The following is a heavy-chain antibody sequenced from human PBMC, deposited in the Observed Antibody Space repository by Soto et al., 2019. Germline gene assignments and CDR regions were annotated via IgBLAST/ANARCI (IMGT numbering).Heavy chain of an antibody. J-gene: IGHJ4*02. CDR2: IYYSGST. CDR3: ARTGVVPAEFAVGAYDDPTHFDY. D-gene: IGHD2-2*01. Sequence: PSETLSLTCTVSGGSISSYYWSWIRQPPGKGLEWIGYIYYSGSTNYNPSLKSRVTISVDTSKNQFSLKLSSVTAADTAVYYCARTGVVPAEFAVGAYDDPTHFDYWGQGTLVTVSS. CDR1: GGSISSYY. V-gene: IGHV4-59*08.